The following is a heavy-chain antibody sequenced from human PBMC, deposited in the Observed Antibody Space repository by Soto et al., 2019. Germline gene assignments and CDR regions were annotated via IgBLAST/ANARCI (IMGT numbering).Heavy chain of an antibody. Sequence: QVQLQQWGSGLLKPSETLSLTCDVNGGSFSGYYWSWIRQPPGKGLEWIGEINHSGSANYNPSLKSRVTISIDTSKTRFSLKLSSVTAADTAVYYCARAYSGYLYNWLDPWGQGTLVTVSS. V-gene: IGHV4-34*01. CDR3: ARAYSGYLYNWLDP. CDR2: INHSGSA. J-gene: IGHJ5*02. D-gene: IGHD5-12*01. CDR1: GGSFSGYY.